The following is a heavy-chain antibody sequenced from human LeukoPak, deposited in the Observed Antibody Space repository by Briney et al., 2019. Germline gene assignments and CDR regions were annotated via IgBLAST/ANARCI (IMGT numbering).Heavy chain of an antibody. CDR3: AADPGFIAAAGSGFDY. Sequence: SVKVSCKASGFTFTSSAVQWVRQARGQRLERIGWIVVGSGNTNYAQKFQERVTITRDMSTSTAYMELSSLRSEDTAVYYCAADPGFIAAAGSGFDYWGQGTLVTVSS. J-gene: IGHJ4*02. D-gene: IGHD6-13*01. CDR1: GFTFTSSA. V-gene: IGHV1-58*01. CDR2: IVVGSGNT.